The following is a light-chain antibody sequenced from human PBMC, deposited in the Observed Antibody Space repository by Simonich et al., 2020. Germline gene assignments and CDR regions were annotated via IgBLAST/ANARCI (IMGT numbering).Light chain of an antibody. CDR1: SSDVGGSNY. V-gene: IGLV2-14*01. CDR3: SSYTSSSTLV. Sequence: QSALTQPASVSGSPGQSIPISCTGPSSDVGGSNYVSWYQQHPGKAPKLMIDDVSKRPSGVSNRFSGSKSGNTASLTISGLQAEDEADYYCSSYTSSSTLVFGGGTKLTVL. J-gene: IGLJ2*01. CDR2: DVS.